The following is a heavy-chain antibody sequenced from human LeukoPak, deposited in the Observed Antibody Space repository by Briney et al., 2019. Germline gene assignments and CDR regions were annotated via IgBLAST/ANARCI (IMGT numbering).Heavy chain of an antibody. V-gene: IGHV4-39*01. CDR2: IDYSGST. Sequence: PGGSLRLSCAASGFTFSSYEMNWVRQPPGKGLEWIGSIDYSGSTYYNPSLKSRVTISVDTSKNQFSLKLSSVTAADAAVYYCARLGSLAHFDYWGQGTLVTVSS. J-gene: IGHJ4*02. CDR1: GFTFSSYE. CDR3: ARLGSLAHFDY. D-gene: IGHD1-26*01.